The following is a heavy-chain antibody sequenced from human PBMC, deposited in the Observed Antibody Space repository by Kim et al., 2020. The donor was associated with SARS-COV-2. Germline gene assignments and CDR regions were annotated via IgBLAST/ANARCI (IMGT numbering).Heavy chain of an antibody. Sequence: SVKGRFTISIDNAKRSLSLQVNSLRAEDTAVYYCARSLYCSSTSCFYGMDVWGQGTTVTVSS. J-gene: IGHJ6*02. V-gene: IGHV3-48*03. D-gene: IGHD2-2*01. CDR3: ARSLYCSSTSCFYGMDV.